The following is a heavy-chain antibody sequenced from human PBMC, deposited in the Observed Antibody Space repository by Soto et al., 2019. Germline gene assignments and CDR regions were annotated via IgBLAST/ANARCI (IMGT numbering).Heavy chain of an antibody. CDR2: ISSSSSTI. D-gene: IGHD2-15*01. V-gene: IGHV3-48*01. CDR1: GFTFSSYS. Sequence: AGGSLRLSCAASGFTFSSYSMNWVRQAPGKGLEWVSYISSSSSTIYYADSVKGRFTISRDNAKNSLYLQMNSLRAEDTAVYYWARNLEGWRDYYYYYMDVGGKGPTVTVSS. CDR3: ARNLEGWRDYYYYYMDV. J-gene: IGHJ6*03.